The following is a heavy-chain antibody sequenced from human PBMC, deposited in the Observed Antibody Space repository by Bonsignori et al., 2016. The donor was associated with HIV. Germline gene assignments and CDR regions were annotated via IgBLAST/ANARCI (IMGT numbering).Heavy chain of an antibody. Sequence: RQAPGKGLEWVSYISSSGSTIYYADSVKGRFTISRDNAKNSLYLQMNSLRAEDTAVYYCARDYYYDSSGYPLYWGQGTLVTVSS. CDR3: ARDYYYDSSGYPLY. D-gene: IGHD3-22*01. V-gene: IGHV3-11*01. CDR2: ISSSGSTI. J-gene: IGHJ4*02.